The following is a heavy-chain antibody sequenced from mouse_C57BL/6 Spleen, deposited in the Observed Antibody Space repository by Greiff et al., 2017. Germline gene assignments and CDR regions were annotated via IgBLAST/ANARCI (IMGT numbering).Heavy chain of an antibody. V-gene: IGHV1-18*01. CDR1: GYTFTDYN. CDR3: ARGSSGYGFAY. Sequence: EVQLQQSGPELVKPGASVKIPCKASGYTFTDYNMDWVKQSHGKSLEWIGDINPNNGGTIYTQKFKGKATLTVDKSSSTAYLELRSLTSEDTAVYYCARGSSGYGFAYWGQGTLVTVSA. CDR2: INPNNGGT. D-gene: IGHD3-2*02. J-gene: IGHJ3*01.